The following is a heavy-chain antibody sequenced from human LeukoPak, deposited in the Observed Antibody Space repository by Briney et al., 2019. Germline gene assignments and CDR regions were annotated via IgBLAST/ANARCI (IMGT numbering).Heavy chain of an antibody. Sequence: KPGGSLRLSCAASGFTFSDYWMNWVRQAPGKGLGWVASIGQDGSENYYVDSVKGRFTISRDNAKNSLYLQINSPRVEDTAVYYCATGGGWYFDYWGQGALITASS. J-gene: IGHJ4*02. CDR3: ATGGGWYFDY. D-gene: IGHD6-19*01. CDR1: GFTFSDYW. CDR2: IGQDGSEN. V-gene: IGHV3-7*01.